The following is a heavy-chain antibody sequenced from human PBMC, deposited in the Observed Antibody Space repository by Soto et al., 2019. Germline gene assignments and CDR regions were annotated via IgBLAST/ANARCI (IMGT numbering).Heavy chain of an antibody. Sequence: EVQLLESGGGLVQPGGSLRLSCAASGFTFISYAMNWVRQAPGKGLQWVSAISGGGDATFYADSVKGRFTISRDNSRNTVTLQMNSLGADDTAVYYCSRKVPGSTTRPDYWYCDLWGRGTLVTVYS. CDR3: SRKVPGSTTRPDYWYCDL. V-gene: IGHV3-23*01. D-gene: IGHD3-10*01. CDR1: GFTFISYA. J-gene: IGHJ2*01. CDR2: ISGGGDAT.